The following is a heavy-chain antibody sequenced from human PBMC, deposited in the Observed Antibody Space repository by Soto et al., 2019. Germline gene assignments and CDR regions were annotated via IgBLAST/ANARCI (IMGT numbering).Heavy chain of an antibody. D-gene: IGHD4-17*01. CDR2: IIPIFGTP. J-gene: IGHJ6*02. Sequence: SVKVSCKASGGTFSSYGISWVRQAPGQGLEWMGGIIPIFGTPNYAQKFQGRVTITADESTSTAYMEMSSLRSEDTAVYYCARDGPVTTTRRSLWGPPTSRYYGMDVWGQGTTVTVSS. CDR1: GGTFSSYG. V-gene: IGHV1-69*13. CDR3: ARDGPVTTTRRSLWGPPTSRYYGMDV.